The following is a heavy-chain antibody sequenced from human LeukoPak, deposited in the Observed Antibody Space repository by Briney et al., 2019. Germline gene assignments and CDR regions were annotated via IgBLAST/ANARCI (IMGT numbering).Heavy chain of an antibody. CDR3: ARGPLWWVY. CDR2: IYYSGST. V-gene: IGHV4-59*01. J-gene: IGHJ4*02. CDR1: GGSFSGYY. Sequence: SETLSLTCAVYGGSFSGYYWSWIRQPPGKGLEWIGYIYYSGSTNYNPSLKSRVTISVDTSKNQFSLKLSSVTAADTAVYYCARGPLWWVYWGQGTLVTVSS. D-gene: IGHD4/OR15-4a*01.